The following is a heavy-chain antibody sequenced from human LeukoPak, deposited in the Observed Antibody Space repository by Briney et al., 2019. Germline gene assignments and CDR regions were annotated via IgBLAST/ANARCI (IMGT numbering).Heavy chain of an antibody. D-gene: IGHD1-26*01. J-gene: IGHJ4*02. CDR3: ARENSGSYREFDY. Sequence: SETLSLACTVSGGSISSYYWSWIRQPAGKGLEWIGRIYTGGSTNYNASLKSRVSMSVDTSKNQFSLKLSSVTATDTAVFYCARENSGSYREFDYWGQGTLVTVSS. CDR1: GGSISSYY. CDR2: IYTGGST. V-gene: IGHV4-4*07.